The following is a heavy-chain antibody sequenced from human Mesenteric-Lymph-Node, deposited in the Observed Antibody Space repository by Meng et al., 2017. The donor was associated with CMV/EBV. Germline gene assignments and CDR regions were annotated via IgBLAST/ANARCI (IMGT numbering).Heavy chain of an antibody. V-gene: IGHV1-3*02. Sequence: ASVKVSCKASGYTVTSYGMHWVRQAPGQRLEWMGWSNAGNGNTKYSQEFQGRVTITRDTSASTAYMELSSLRSEDMAVYYCARDGLYYYGSGSYNVDYYGMDVWGQGTTVTVSS. J-gene: IGHJ6*02. CDR3: ARDGLYYYGSGSYNVDYYGMDV. CDR2: SNAGNGNT. CDR1: GYTVTSYG. D-gene: IGHD3-10*01.